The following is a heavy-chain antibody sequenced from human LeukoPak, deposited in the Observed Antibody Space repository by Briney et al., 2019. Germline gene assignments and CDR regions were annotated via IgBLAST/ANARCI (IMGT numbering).Heavy chain of an antibody. J-gene: IGHJ4*02. D-gene: IGHD3-10*01. CDR1: RFTFSTYG. Sequence: GRSLRLSCAASRFTFSTYGMHWVRQAPGKGLEWVAAVWYDGSNKYYADSVKGRFTISRDNSKNTLYLQMNSLRADDTAVYYCARIPWVGELLGGDYWGQGTLVAVSS. V-gene: IGHV3-33*01. CDR2: VWYDGSNK. CDR3: ARIPWVGELLGGDY.